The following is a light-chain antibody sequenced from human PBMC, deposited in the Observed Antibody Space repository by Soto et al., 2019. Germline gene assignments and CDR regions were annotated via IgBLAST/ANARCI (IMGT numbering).Light chain of an antibody. CDR3: SSRTSSSPVA. CDR2: DVS. J-gene: IGLJ2*01. CDR1: RSDVGGYNS. Sequence: QLVLTQPASVSGSPGQSITISCTGTRSDVGGYNSVSWYQQHPGKAPKLMIYDVSNRPSGVSNRFSGSKSGNTASLTIAGLQADDEADYYCSSRTSSSPVAFGGGTQLTVL. V-gene: IGLV2-14*01.